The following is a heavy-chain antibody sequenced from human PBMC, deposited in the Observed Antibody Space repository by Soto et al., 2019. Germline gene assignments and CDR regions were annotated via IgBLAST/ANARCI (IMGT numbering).Heavy chain of an antibody. CDR2: IYYSGST. D-gene: IGHD3-9*01. V-gene: IGHV4-39*01. CDR1: GGSISSSSYY. Sequence: PSETLSLTCTVSGGSISSSSYYWGWIRQPPGKGLEWIGSIYYSGSTYYNPSLKSRVTISVDTSKNQFSLKLSSVTAADTAVYYCARGGILTGYLWGQGTLVTVSS. CDR3: ARGGILTGYL. J-gene: IGHJ4*02.